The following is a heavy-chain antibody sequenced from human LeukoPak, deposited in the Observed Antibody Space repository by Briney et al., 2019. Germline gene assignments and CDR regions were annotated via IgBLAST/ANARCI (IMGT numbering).Heavy chain of an antibody. D-gene: IGHD3-22*01. V-gene: IGHV3-21*01. CDR3: AREVSEGFDF. CDR1: GFTFSGYS. CDR2: FGTRSTSI. J-gene: IGHJ4*02. Sequence: PGGALRLSCTASGFTFSGYSMNWIRQAPGKGLEWVSSFGTRSTSIYHAGSVKGRFAISRDNAKHSLYPQMNSLRAEDTALYYCAREVSEGFDFWGQGTLVTVSS.